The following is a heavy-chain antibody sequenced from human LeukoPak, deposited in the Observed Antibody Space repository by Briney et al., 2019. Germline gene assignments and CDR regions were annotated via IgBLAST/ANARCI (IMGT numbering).Heavy chain of an antibody. V-gene: IGHV4-39*07. CDR2: IYYSGST. CDR3: ARVVGDYGSQPPDY. Sequence: SETLSLTCTVSGGSISSTDHYWGWIRQPPGKGLEWIGSIYYSGSTYYNPSLKSRVTISVDTSKNQFSLKLTSVTAADTAVYYCARVVGDYGSQPPDYWGQGTLVTVSS. CDR1: GGSISSTDHY. D-gene: IGHD4-17*01. J-gene: IGHJ4*02.